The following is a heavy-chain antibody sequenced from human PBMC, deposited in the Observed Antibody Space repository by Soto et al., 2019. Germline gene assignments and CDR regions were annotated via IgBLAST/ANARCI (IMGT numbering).Heavy chain of an antibody. Sequence: SGGSLRLSCAASGFTFSSYAMSWVRQAPGKGLEWVSAISGSGDSAYYADSVKGRFTVSRDNSMNTLYMQMNSLRAEDTAVYYCAKSDTALSYGFDPWGQGTVVTVSS. CDR3: AKSDTALSYGFDP. D-gene: IGHD5-18*01. V-gene: IGHV3-23*01. J-gene: IGHJ5*02. CDR2: ISGSGDSA. CDR1: GFTFSSYA.